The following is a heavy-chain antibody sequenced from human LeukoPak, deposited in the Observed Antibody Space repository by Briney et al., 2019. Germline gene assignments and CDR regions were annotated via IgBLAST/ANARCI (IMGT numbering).Heavy chain of an antibody. Sequence: GGSLRLSCAASGFIFSNYEMNWVRQAPGKGLEWISYINSGGTPIYYADSVKGRFSISRDNAKNSLYLQMNSLRAEDTAVYYCARDLLGRELHYFDYWGQGTLVTVSS. CDR2: INSGGTPI. J-gene: IGHJ4*02. CDR1: GFIFSNYE. V-gene: IGHV3-48*03. CDR3: ARDLLGRELHYFDY. D-gene: IGHD1-7*01.